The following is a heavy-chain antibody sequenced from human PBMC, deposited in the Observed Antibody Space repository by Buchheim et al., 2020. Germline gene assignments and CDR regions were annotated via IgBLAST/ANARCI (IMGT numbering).Heavy chain of an antibody. CDR3: ASLHEYSSSSSPARFDY. D-gene: IGHD6-6*01. V-gene: IGHV4-59*01. CDR2: FFYSGGT. J-gene: IGHJ4*02. CDR1: GDSISNYY. Sequence: QVQLQESGPGLVKPSETLSLICSVSGDSISNYYWSWIRQPPGKALEWIGYFFYSGGTTYDPSLKSRVTISVDTSKNQISLKLTSVTAADTALYYCASLHEYSSSSSPARFDYWGQGTL.